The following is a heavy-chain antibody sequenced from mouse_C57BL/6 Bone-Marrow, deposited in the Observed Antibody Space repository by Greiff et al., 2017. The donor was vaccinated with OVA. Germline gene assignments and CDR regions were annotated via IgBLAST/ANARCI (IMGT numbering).Heavy chain of an antibody. D-gene: IGHD1-1*02. J-gene: IGHJ4*01. Sequence: QVQLQQPGAELVRPGSSVKLSCKASGYTFTSYWMDWVKQRPGQGLEWIGNIYPSDRETPYNQKFKDKATLTVDKSSSTAYLQLSRLTSEDSGVYYCELLYGMDYWGQGTSVTGSS. CDR1: GYTFTSYW. CDR2: IYPSDRET. CDR3: ELLYGMDY. V-gene: IGHV1-61*01.